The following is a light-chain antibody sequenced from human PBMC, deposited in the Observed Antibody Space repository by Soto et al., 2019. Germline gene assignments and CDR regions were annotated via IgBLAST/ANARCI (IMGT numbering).Light chain of an antibody. CDR2: AAS. CDR3: QQYGSSPPIP. V-gene: IGKV3-20*01. CDR1: QTISSTY. J-gene: IGKJ5*01. Sequence: VVTQSPGTLSLSPGDRATLSCRASQTISSTYLAWYQQKPGQAPRLLIYAASTRATGIPDRFSGSGSGTDFTLTISRLEPEDFAVYYCQQYGSSPPIPFGQGTRPEIK.